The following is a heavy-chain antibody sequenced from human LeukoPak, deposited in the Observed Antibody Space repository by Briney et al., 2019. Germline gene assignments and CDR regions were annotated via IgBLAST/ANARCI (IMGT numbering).Heavy chain of an antibody. CDR2: IYCGGNT. CDR1: GLTVSSNH. D-gene: IGHD6-13*01. V-gene: IGHV3-53*01. Sequence: GGSLRLSCAASGLTVSSNHMSWVRQAPGKGLEWVSVIYCGGNTYYEDSVKGRFTISRDNSKNTLYLQMNSLRAEDTAVYYCSRDSPERQYSSSWNSVWGQGTLVTVSS. CDR3: SRDSPERQYSSSWNSV. J-gene: IGHJ4*02.